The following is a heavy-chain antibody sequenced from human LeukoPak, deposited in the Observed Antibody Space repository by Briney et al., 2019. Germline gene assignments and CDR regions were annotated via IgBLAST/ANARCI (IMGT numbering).Heavy chain of an antibody. CDR1: GFTFDDYA. V-gene: IGHV3-9*03. D-gene: IGHD7-27*01. Sequence: GGSLRLSXAASGFTFDDYAMHWVRQAPGKGLEWGSGISWNSGSIGYADSVKGRFTISRDNAKNSLYLQMNSLRAEDMALYYCAKDIGSGAPHDAFDIWGQGTMVTVSS. J-gene: IGHJ3*02. CDR2: ISWNSGSI. CDR3: AKDIGSGAPHDAFDI.